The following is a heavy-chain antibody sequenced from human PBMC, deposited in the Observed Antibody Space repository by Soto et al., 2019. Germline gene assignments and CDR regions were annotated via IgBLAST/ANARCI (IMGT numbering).Heavy chain of an antibody. CDR1: GFSFSSFV. CDR3: ARWSFLDH. J-gene: IGHJ4*02. D-gene: IGHD1-26*01. CDR2: LSGSDGKT. Sequence: PGGSLRLSGAASGFSFSSFVMSWVRQAPGKGLEWVSSLSGSDGKTYYADSVKGRFYMSTETSKSTLYLEMNSLRAEDTAVYYCARWSFLDHWGQGTRVTVSS. V-gene: IGHV3-23*01.